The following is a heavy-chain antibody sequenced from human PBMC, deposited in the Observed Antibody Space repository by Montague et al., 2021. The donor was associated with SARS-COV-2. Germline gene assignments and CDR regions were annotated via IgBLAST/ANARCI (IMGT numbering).Heavy chain of an antibody. CDR1: GFIFGNYA. J-gene: IGHJ3*02. CDR3: AKDHGRDAFDI. CDR2: IYSDGDGGRT. Sequence: SLRLSCAASGFIFGNYAMSWVRHTPGKGLEWVSVIYSDGDGGRTFYADSVKGRFTVSRDNSKNTPYLQMDSLRGEDTAIFYCAKDHGRDAFDIWGQGTLVTVSS. V-gene: IGHV3-23*03.